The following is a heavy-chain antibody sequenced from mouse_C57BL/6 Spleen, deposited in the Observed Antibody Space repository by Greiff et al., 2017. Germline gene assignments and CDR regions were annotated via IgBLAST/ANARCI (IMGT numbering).Heavy chain of an antibody. Sequence: EVKLVESGGGLVKPGGSLKLSCAASGFTFSSYTMSWVRQTPEKRLEWVATISGGGGNTYYPDSVKGRFTISRDNAKNTLYLQMSSLRSEDTALYYCARRDYSNYVGYFDVWGTGTTVTVSS. CDR2: ISGGGGNT. CDR1: GFTFSSYT. D-gene: IGHD2-5*01. CDR3: ARRDYSNYVGYFDV. J-gene: IGHJ1*03. V-gene: IGHV5-9*01.